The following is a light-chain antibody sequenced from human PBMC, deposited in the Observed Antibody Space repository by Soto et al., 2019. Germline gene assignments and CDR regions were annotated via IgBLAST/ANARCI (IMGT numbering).Light chain of an antibody. CDR1: YRDVGGYNF. V-gene: IGLV2-14*01. Sequence: QSALTQPASVSGSPGQSITISCTGTYRDVGGYNFVSWYQHHPGKAPKLILYGFTNRPSGVSNRFSGSKSGDTASLTISGLQADDEADYYCSSYSRDSIPVFGTGTKLTVL. CDR2: GFT. J-gene: IGLJ1*01. CDR3: SSYSRDSIPV.